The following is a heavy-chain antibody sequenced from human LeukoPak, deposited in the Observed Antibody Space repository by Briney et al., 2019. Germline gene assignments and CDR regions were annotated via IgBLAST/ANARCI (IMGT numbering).Heavy chain of an antibody. V-gene: IGHV4-59*01. Sequence: SETLSLTCTVSGGSISSYYWSWIRQPPGKGREWIGYIYYSGSTNYNPSLKSRVTISVDTSKNQFSLKLSSVTAADTAVYYCARWSGYCTNGVCSTTDYYYMDVWGKGTTVTVSS. CDR1: GGSISSYY. D-gene: IGHD2-8*01. CDR2: IYYSGST. CDR3: ARWSGYCTNGVCSTTDYYYMDV. J-gene: IGHJ6*03.